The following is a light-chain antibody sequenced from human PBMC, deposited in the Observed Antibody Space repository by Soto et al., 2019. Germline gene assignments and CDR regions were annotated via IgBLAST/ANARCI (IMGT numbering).Light chain of an antibody. V-gene: IGKV3-15*01. J-gene: IGKJ1*01. CDR3: QHYRNWPPWT. CDR2: GAS. Sequence: EIVMTQSPATLSVSPGERATLSCRASQSVSSNLAWYQQKPGQAPRLLIYGASTKATGIPARFSGSGYGTDFTLTISSLQSEDFAVYYCQHYRNWPPWTFGQGTKVEIK. CDR1: QSVSSN.